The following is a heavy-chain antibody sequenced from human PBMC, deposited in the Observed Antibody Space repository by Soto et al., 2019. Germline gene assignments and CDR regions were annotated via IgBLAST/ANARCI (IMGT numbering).Heavy chain of an antibody. CDR2: ISYDGSNK. Sequence: QVQLVESGGGVVQPGRSLRLSCAASGFTFSSYGMHWVRQAPGKGLEWVAVISYDGSNKYYADSVKGRFTTSRDNSKNTLYLQMNSLRAEDTVVYYCAPSDTNYSPIDYWGQGTLVTVSS. CDR3: APSDTNYSPIDY. V-gene: IGHV3-30*03. CDR1: GFTFSSYG. J-gene: IGHJ4*02. D-gene: IGHD4-4*01.